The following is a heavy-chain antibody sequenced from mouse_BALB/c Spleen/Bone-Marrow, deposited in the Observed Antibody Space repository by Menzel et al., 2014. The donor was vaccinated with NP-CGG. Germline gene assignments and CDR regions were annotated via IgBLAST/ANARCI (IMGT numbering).Heavy chain of an antibody. V-gene: IGHV1-7*01. D-gene: IGHD1-1*01. J-gene: IGHJ3*01. Sequence: VQLQQSGAELAKPEARVTMSCNESGYTFTSYWMHWVNQRPGKGLEWIGDINPSTGYTEYNQNFMDKATFTADKSYSPAFTQMNSLPTEDTALYYCARVIRCYCGFDYWGQVTMLTVSS. CDR2: INPSTGYT. CDR1: GYTFTSYW. CDR3: ARVIRCYCGFDY.